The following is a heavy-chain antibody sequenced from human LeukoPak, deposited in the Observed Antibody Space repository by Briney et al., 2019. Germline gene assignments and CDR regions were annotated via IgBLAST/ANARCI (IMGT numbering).Heavy chain of an antibody. J-gene: IGHJ5*02. CDR3: ALESGGYGDYHH. Sequence: SETLSLTCTVSGGSISSYYWSWIRQPPGKGLEWIGYIYYSGSTNYNPSLKSRVTISVDTSKNQFSLKLSSVTAADTAVYYCALESGGYGDYHHWGQGTLVTVSS. D-gene: IGHD4-17*01. CDR2: IYYSGST. V-gene: IGHV4-59*08. CDR1: GGSISSYY.